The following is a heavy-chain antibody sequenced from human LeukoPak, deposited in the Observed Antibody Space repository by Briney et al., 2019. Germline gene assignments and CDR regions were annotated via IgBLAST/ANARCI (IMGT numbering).Heavy chain of an antibody. V-gene: IGHV1-18*01. CDR2: ISAYNSNT. D-gene: IGHD3-22*01. Sequence: ASVKVSCKASGYTFTSYGISWVRQAPGQGLEWMGWISAYNSNTNYAQKLQGRVTMTTDTSTSTAYMELRSLRSDDTAVYYCARDYYDSSGYYYGPDYWGQGTLVTVSS. CDR1: GYTFTSYG. J-gene: IGHJ4*02. CDR3: ARDYYDSSGYYYGPDY.